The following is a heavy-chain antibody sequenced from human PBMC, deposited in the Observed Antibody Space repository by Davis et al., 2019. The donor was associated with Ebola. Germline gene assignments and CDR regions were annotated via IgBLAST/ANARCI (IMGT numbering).Heavy chain of an antibody. CDR2: IKDDGSEK. Sequence: GGSLRLSCAVSGFTFSSYSMSWVRQVPGKGLEWVANIKDDGSEKYYVDSVRGRFTISRDNAKNSVYLQMNSLRAEDAAVYYCARDRARGRRSLGGNYFTGADVWGQGTTVTVSS. J-gene: IGHJ6*02. CDR1: GFTFSSYS. V-gene: IGHV3-7*01. D-gene: IGHD4/OR15-4a*01. CDR3: ARDRARGRRSLGGNYFTGADV.